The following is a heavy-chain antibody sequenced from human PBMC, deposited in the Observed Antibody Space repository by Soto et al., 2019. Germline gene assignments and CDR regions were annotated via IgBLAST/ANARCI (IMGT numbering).Heavy chain of an antibody. V-gene: IGHV4-30-4*01. D-gene: IGHD3-22*01. CDR1: GGSISSGDYY. CDR3: ARSPPYYYDSSGHFDY. J-gene: IGHJ4*02. Sequence: RSLTCTVSGGSISSGDYYWSWIRQPPGKGLEWIGYIYYSGSTYYNPSLKSRVTISVDTSKNQFSLKLSSVTAADTAVYYCARSPPYYYDSSGHFDYWGQGTLVTVSS. CDR2: IYYSGST.